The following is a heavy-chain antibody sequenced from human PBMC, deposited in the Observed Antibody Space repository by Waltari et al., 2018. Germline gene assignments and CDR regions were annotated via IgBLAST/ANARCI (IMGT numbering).Heavy chain of an antibody. D-gene: IGHD2-21*02. CDR3: ARGVTTVEY. CDR1: GFTFTNPW. V-gene: IGHV3-7*04. J-gene: IGHJ4*02. CDR2: KKQDGSEK. Sequence: EVQLVESGGGLVQPGGSLRLSCSGSGFTFTNPWMSWVRQAPGKGAEWVASKKQDGSEKYYVDSMKGRFTISRYNAKNSLSLQMDSLRAEDTAVYFCARGVTTVEYWGQGTLVTVSS.